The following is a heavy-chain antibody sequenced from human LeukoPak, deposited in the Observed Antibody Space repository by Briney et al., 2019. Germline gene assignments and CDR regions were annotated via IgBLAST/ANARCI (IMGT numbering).Heavy chain of an antibody. CDR3: GRPGIALAGDY. Sequence: GGSLRLSCAASGFTFSSYWMHWVRPTPGKGLVWVSRINNDGSLTNYADSVKGRFTISRDNAKNTLYLQMNSLRAEDTAVYYCGRPGIALAGDYWGQGALVTVSS. V-gene: IGHV3-74*01. J-gene: IGHJ4*02. CDR1: GFTFSSYW. CDR2: INNDGSLT. D-gene: IGHD6-19*01.